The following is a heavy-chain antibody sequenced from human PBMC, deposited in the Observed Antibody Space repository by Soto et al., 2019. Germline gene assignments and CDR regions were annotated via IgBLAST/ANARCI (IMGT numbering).Heavy chain of an antibody. Sequence: QVQLVQSGAEVKKPGASVKVSCKASGYTFTSYYMHWVRQAPGQGLEWMGIINPSGGSTSYAQKFQGRVTMTRDTSTSTVYMELSSLRSEDTAVYYCARDRKLDYYDSSGYLDAFDIWGQGTMVTVSS. CDR2: INPSGGST. J-gene: IGHJ3*02. V-gene: IGHV1-46*01. CDR1: GYTFTSYY. CDR3: ARDRKLDYYDSSGYLDAFDI. D-gene: IGHD3-22*01.